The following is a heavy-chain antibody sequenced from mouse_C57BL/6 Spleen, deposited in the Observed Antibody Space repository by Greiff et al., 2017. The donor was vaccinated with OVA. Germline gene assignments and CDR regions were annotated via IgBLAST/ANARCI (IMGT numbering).Heavy chain of an antibody. D-gene: IGHD4-1*01. CDR1: GFTFSSYG. CDR3: AVNELARFAY. Sequence: EVKLVESGGDLVKPGGSLKLSCAASGFTFSSYGMSWVRQTPDKRLEWVATISSGGSYTYYPDSVKGRFTISRDNAKNTLYLQLSSLKSEDTAMYYCAVNELARFAYWGQGTLVTVSA. J-gene: IGHJ3*01. V-gene: IGHV5-6*01. CDR2: ISSGGSYT.